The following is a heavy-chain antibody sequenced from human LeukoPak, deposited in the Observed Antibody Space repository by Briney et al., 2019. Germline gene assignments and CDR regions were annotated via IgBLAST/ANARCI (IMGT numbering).Heavy chain of an antibody. Sequence: SETLSLTCTVSGASIISDTYYWGWIRQPPGKGLEWIGSIYYTGSTYYNPSLKSRVTMSVDTSKNQFSLKLSSVTAADTAVYYCVEMATRWYFDHWGQGTLATVS. CDR1: GASIISDTYY. J-gene: IGHJ4*02. V-gene: IGHV4-39*01. CDR2: IYYTGST. D-gene: IGHD5-24*01. CDR3: VEMATRWYFDH.